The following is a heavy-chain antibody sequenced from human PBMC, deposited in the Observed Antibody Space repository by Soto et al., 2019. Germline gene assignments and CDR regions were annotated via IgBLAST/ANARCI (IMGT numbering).Heavy chain of an antibody. CDR3: ARVLLYTSSGRGWFDP. J-gene: IGHJ5*02. D-gene: IGHD3-16*02. V-gene: IGHV3-7*03. CDR2: IKQDGSQK. CDR1: GFTFSKFW. Sequence: GGSLRLSCAVSGFTFSKFWMTWVRQVPGKGLEWVARIKQDGSQKDYVDSVEGRFTISRDNAKSTLYLEMNNLGAGDTALYYCARVLLYTSSGRGWFDPWGQGTLVTVS.